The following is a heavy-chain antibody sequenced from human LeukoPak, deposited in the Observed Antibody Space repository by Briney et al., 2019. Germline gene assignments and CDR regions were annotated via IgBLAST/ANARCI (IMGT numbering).Heavy chain of an antibody. Sequence: ASLKVSCKASGGTFSSYAIRWVRPAPGQGLEWMGRIIPLFGTANYAQKFQGRVTITTDESTSTAYMELSSLRSEDTAVYYCASDVTIFGVRDYYFDYWGQGTLVTVSS. D-gene: IGHD3-3*01. J-gene: IGHJ4*02. V-gene: IGHV1-69*05. CDR1: GGTFSSYA. CDR3: ASDVTIFGVRDYYFDY. CDR2: IIPLFGTA.